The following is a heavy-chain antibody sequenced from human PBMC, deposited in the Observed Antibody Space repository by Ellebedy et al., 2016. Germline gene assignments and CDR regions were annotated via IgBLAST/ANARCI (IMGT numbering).Heavy chain of an antibody. CDR1: GFTFSSYA. CDR2: ISGSGGST. V-gene: IGHV3-23*01. Sequence: LSLTCAASGFTFSSYAMSWVRQAPGKGLEWVSAISGSGGSTYYADSVKGRFTISRDNSKNTLYLQMNSLRAEDTAVYYCAKDFTYCSGGSCPPRTEYYFDYWGQGTLVTVSS. J-gene: IGHJ4*02. CDR3: AKDFTYCSGGSCPPRTEYYFDY. D-gene: IGHD2-15*01.